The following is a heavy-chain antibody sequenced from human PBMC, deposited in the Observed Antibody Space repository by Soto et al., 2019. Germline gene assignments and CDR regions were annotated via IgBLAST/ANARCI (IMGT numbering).Heavy chain of an antibody. Sequence: QVQPVESGGGVVQPGRSLRLSCAASGFTFSSYGMHWVRQAPGKGLEWVAVIWYDGSNKYYADSVKGRFTISRDNSKNTLYLQMNSLRAEDTAVYYCARARGRTFWFDPWGQGTLVTVSS. V-gene: IGHV3-33*01. D-gene: IGHD3-10*01. CDR2: IWYDGSNK. CDR3: ARARGRTFWFDP. CDR1: GFTFSSYG. J-gene: IGHJ5*02.